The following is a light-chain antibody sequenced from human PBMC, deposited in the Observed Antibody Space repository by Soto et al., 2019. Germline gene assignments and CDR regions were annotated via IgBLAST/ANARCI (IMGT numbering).Light chain of an antibody. CDR3: QQSYSTPFT. V-gene: IGKV1-39*01. J-gene: IGKJ3*01. CDR1: QSISNH. CDR2: AAS. Sequence: DIQMTQSPSSLSASVGDRVTISCRASQSISNHLNWYQHKPGKAPKVLIYAASSLQGGVPSRFSGSGSGTDFTLTINSLQPEDFATYYCQQSYSTPFTFDPGTKVDIK.